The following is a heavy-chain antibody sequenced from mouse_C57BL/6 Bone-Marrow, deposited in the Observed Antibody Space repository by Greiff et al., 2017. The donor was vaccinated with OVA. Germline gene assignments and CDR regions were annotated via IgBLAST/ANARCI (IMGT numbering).Heavy chain of an antibody. CDR1: GFTFSDAW. Sequence: EVKVEESGGGLVQPGGSMKLSCAASGFTFSDAWMDWVRQSPEKGLEWVAEIRNKANNHATYYAESVKGRFTISRDDSKSSVYLQMNSLRAEDTGIYYCTRKDGYYVDAMDYWGQGTSVTVSS. D-gene: IGHD2-3*01. V-gene: IGHV6-6*01. J-gene: IGHJ4*01. CDR3: TRKDGYYVDAMDY. CDR2: IRNKANNHAT.